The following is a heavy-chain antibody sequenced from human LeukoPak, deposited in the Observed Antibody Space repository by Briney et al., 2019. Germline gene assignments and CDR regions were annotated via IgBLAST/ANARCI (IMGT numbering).Heavy chain of an antibody. CDR3: ARSNLAVAGADRFDY. D-gene: IGHD6-19*01. CDR1: GYSISTGYY. CDR2: IYHSGST. Sequence: SETLSLTCTVSGYSISTGYYWGWIRQPPGKGLEWIGTIYHSGSTYYNPSLKSRVTISVDTSKNQFSLKLSSVTAADTAVYYCARSNLAVAGADRFDYWGQGTLVTVSS. J-gene: IGHJ4*02. V-gene: IGHV4-38-2*02.